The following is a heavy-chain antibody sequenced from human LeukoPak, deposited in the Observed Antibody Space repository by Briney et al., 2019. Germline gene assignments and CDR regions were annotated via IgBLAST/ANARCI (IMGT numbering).Heavy chain of an antibody. Sequence: PGGSLRLSCAASGFTFSDYYMSWIRQAAGKGLEWVSYISSSSTYTKYADSVKGRFTISRDNAKNSLYLQMNSLRAEDTAVYYCARVDFTVTTDRSRFDPWGQGTLVTVSS. CDR2: ISSSSTYT. V-gene: IGHV3-11*05. CDR3: ARVDFTVTTDRSRFDP. J-gene: IGHJ5*02. CDR1: GFTFSDYY. D-gene: IGHD4-17*01.